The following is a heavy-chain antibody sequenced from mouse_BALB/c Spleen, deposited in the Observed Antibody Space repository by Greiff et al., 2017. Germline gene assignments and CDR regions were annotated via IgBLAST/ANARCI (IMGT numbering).Heavy chain of an antibody. CDR1: GFTFSSFG. Sequence: EVQLVESGGGLVQPGGSRKLSCAASGFTFSSFGMHWVRQAPEKGLEWVAYISSGSSTIYYADTVKGRFTISRDNPKNTLFLQMTSLRSEDTAMYYCARDGAYGKDAMDYWGQGTSVTVSS. V-gene: IGHV5-17*02. CDR2: ISSGSSTI. CDR3: ARDGAYGKDAMDY. J-gene: IGHJ4*01. D-gene: IGHD1-1*01.